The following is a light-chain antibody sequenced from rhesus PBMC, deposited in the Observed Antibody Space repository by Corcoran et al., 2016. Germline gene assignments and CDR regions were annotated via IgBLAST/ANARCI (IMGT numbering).Light chain of an antibody. J-gene: IGKJ1*01. CDR2: LVS. CDR1: QSLLDSDGYTH. Sequence: DIVMTQTPLSLPVTPGEPASISCRSSQSLLDSDGYTHLHWYLQKPGQSPPLLIYLVSNRASGVPDRFSGSGSGTDFTLKISRVEAENVGVYYCMQTLQTPWTFGQGTKVEIK. CDR3: MQTLQTPWT. V-gene: IGKV2-78*01.